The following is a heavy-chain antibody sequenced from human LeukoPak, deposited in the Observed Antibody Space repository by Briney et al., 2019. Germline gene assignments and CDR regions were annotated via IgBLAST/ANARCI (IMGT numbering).Heavy chain of an antibody. V-gene: IGHV3-21*01. J-gene: IGHJ4*02. Sequence: GGSLTLSCSASGFTFSSYSMNWVCQAPGQGLEWVSSISSSSTNIYYADSVKGRFTISRDNANNSLYRQMNSLRAEDTAVYYCAREFVGYWGQGTLVTVSS. CDR3: AREFVGY. CDR1: GFTFSSYS. CDR2: ISSSSTNI.